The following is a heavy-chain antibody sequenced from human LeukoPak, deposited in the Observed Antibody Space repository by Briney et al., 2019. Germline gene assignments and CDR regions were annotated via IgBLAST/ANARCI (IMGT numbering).Heavy chain of an antibody. V-gene: IGHV4-34*01. D-gene: IGHD3-16*01. J-gene: IGHJ4*02. Sequence: SETLSLTCAVYGGSFSDYYWTWIRQPPGKGLEWIGEMNYIGSSNYNPSLESRVTISVDTPKNQFSLKLSSVTAADTAVYYCARGRYGWLPFDYWGQGTLVTVSS. CDR3: ARGRYGWLPFDY. CDR2: MNYIGSS. CDR1: GGSFSDYY.